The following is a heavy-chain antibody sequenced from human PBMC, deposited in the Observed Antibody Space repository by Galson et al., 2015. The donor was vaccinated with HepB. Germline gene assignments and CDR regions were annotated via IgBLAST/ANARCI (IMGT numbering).Heavy chain of an antibody. CDR2: IYWDDDK. J-gene: IGHJ5*02. CDR1: GFSLSTSGVG. D-gene: IGHD6-13*01. Sequence: PALVKPTQTLTLTCTFSGFSLSTSGVGVGWIRQPPGKALEWLALIYWDDDKRYSPSLKSRLTITKDTSKNQVVLTMTNMDPVDTATYYCAPTLARAAAEYNWFDPWGQGTLVTVSS. V-gene: IGHV2-5*02. CDR3: APTLARAAAEYNWFDP.